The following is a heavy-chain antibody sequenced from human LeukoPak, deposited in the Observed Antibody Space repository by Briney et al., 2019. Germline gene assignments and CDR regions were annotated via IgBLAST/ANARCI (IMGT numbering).Heavy chain of an antibody. V-gene: IGHV3-9*01. J-gene: IGHJ3*02. CDR3: AKDLNQWLVGVASDI. Sequence: GRSLRLSCAASGFTFDDYAMHWVRQAPGKGLEWVSGINWNSDSIGYADSVKGRFTFSRDNAKNSLYLQMNSLRAEDTALYYCAKDLNQWLVGVASDIWGQGTMVTVSS. CDR2: INWNSDSI. D-gene: IGHD6-19*01. CDR1: GFTFDDYA.